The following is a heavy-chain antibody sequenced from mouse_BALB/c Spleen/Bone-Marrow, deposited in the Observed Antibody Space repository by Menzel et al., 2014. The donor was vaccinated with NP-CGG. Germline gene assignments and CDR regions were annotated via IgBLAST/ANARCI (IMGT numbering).Heavy chain of an antibody. Sequence: VHLVESGAELVRPGTSVKVSCKASGHAFTNYLLEWVKQRPGQGLEWTGVINPGSGGTKYNEKFKGKATLTVDKSSSTAYMQLSSLTSDDSAVYFCARRNRDYYAMDYWGQGTSVTVSS. CDR2: INPGSGGT. V-gene: IGHV1-54*01. CDR3: ARRNRDYYAMDY. CDR1: GHAFTNYL. J-gene: IGHJ4*01.